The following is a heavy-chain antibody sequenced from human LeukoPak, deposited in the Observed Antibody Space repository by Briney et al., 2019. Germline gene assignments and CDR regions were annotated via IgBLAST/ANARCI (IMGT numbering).Heavy chain of an antibody. J-gene: IGHJ4*02. V-gene: IGHV3-21*01. CDR1: GSSISSGYY. CDR3: ARVSLYYGSGTYYPPDY. D-gene: IGHD3-10*01. CDR2: ISTSSSSI. Sequence: NPSETLSLTCTVSGSSISSGYYWGWVRQAPGKGLEWVSSISTSSSSIYYADSVKGRFTISRDNAKNSLYLQMNSLRAEDTAVYYCARVSLYYGSGTYYPPDYWGQGTLVTVSS.